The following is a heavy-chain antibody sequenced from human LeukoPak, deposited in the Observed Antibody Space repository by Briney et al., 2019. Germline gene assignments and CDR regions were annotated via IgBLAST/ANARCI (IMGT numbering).Heavy chain of an antibody. V-gene: IGHV4-59*01. CDR1: GGSISSYY. J-gene: IGHJ4*02. Sequence: SETLSLTCTVSGGSISSYYWSWIRQPPGKGLEWIGYIYYSGSTNYNPSLKSRVTISVDTSKNQFSLKLSSVTAADTAVYYCARTSEWLTFDYWGQGTLVSVSS. CDR2: IYYSGST. CDR3: ARTSEWLTFDY. D-gene: IGHD5-12*01.